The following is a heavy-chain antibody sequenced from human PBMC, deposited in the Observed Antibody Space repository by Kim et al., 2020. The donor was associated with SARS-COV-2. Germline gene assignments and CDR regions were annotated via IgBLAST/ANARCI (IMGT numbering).Heavy chain of an antibody. Sequence: ASVKVSCKASGYTFTGYYMHWVRQAPGQGLEWMGRINPNSGGTNYAQKFQGRVTMTRDTSISTAYMELSRLRSDDTAVYYCATLQMATITGDYWGQGTLVTVSS. J-gene: IGHJ4*02. CDR3: ATLQMATITGDY. V-gene: IGHV1-2*06. CDR1: GYTFTGYY. CDR2: INPNSGGT. D-gene: IGHD5-12*01.